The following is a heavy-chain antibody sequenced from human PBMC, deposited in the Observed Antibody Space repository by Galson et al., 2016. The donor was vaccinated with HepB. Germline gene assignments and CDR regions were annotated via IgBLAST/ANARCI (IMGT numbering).Heavy chain of an antibody. CDR3: AREGKGGFDI. J-gene: IGHJ3*02. D-gene: IGHD2-15*01. V-gene: IGHV3-7*01. CDR1: GFTFSNHW. Sequence: SLRLSCAASGFTFSNHWMSWVRQAPGEGLEWLVNIKQDGTQKDYVDSVKGRFTISRDNAKNSLCLQMNSLRVEDTAVYYCAREGKGGFDIWGQGTMVTVSS. CDR2: IKQDGTQK.